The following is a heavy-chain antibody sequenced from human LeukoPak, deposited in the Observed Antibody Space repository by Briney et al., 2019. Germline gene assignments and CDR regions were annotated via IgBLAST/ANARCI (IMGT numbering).Heavy chain of an antibody. Sequence: GESLKISCKGSGYSFTSYWIGCVRQMPGKGLEWMGIIYPGDSDTRYSPSFQGQVTISADKSISTAYLQWSSLRASDTAMYYCARAAKMATITAFDYWGQGTLVTVSS. CDR2: IYPGDSDT. D-gene: IGHD5-24*01. CDR3: ARAAKMATITAFDY. CDR1: GYSFTSYW. V-gene: IGHV5-51*01. J-gene: IGHJ4*02.